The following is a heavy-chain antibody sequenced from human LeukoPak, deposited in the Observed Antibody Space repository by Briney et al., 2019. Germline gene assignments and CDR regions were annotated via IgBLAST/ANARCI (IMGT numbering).Heavy chain of an antibody. J-gene: IGHJ2*01. CDR2: IYYSGST. D-gene: IGHD6-13*01. Sequence: SETLSLTCTVSGGSIRSYYWSWIRQPPGKGLEWIAYIYYSGSTNYNPSLKSRVTISVGTSKNQFSLKLSSVTAADTAVYYCARVYYSNSYDYWYFDLWGRGTLVTVSS. V-gene: IGHV4-59*01. CDR1: GGSIRSYY. CDR3: ARVYYSNSYDYWYFDL.